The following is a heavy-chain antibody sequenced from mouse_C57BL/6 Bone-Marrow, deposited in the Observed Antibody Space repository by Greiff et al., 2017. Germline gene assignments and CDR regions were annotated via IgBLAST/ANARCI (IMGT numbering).Heavy chain of an antibody. J-gene: IGHJ3*01. CDR1: GYTFTSYT. CDR3: ARRWLLRGAWFAY. D-gene: IGHD2-3*01. CDR2: INPSSGYT. Sequence: QVQLQQSGAELARPGASVKMSCKASGYTFTSYTMHWVKQRPGQGLEWIGYINPSSGYTKYNQKFKDKATLTADKSSSTAYMQLSSLTSEDSAVXYCARRWLLRGAWFAYWGQGTLVTVSA. V-gene: IGHV1-4*01.